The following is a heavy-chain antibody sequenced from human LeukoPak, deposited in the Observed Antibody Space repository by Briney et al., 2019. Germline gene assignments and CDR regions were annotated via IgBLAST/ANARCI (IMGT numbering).Heavy chain of an antibody. J-gene: IGHJ4*02. CDR1: GFTFGDYA. CDR2: IRSKAYGGTT. V-gene: IGHV3-49*03. D-gene: IGHD6-19*01. CDR3: TTGFSSDWAGDPDY. Sequence: GGSLRLSCTTSGFTFGDYAMSWFRQAPGKGLEWVGFIRSKAYGGTTEYAASVKGRFTISRDDSKSIAYLQMNSLKTEDTAVYYCTTGFSSDWAGDPDYWGQGTLVTVSS.